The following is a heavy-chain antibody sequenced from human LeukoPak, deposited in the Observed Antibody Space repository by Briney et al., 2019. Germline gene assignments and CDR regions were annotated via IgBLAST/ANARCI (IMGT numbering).Heavy chain of an antibody. V-gene: IGHV3-30*04. J-gene: IGHJ5*02. CDR3: ARDGGEEGYGDYGQNWFDP. CDR1: GFTFSSYA. Sequence: GGSLRLSCAASGFTFSSYAMHWVRQAPGKGLEWVAVISYDGSNKYYADSVKGRFTISRDNSKNTLYLQMNSLRAEDTAVYYCARDGGEEGYGDYGQNWFDPWGQGTLVTVSS. D-gene: IGHD4-17*01. CDR2: ISYDGSNK.